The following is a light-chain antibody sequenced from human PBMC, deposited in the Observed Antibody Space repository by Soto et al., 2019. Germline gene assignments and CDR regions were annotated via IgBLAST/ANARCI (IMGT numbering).Light chain of an antibody. Sequence: EIVFTQSPATLSLSPGESATLSCRASQSVSSYLAWYQQKPGQAPIILIYDASNRDTGIPARFSGSGSGTDFTLPFSRLQSEDFKVYYCQQYNNWPITFGQGTRLEIK. V-gene: IGKV3-11*01. CDR3: QQYNNWPIT. CDR1: QSVSSY. J-gene: IGKJ5*01. CDR2: DAS.